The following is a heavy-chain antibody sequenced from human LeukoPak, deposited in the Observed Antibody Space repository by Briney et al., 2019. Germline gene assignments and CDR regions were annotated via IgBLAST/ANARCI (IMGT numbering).Heavy chain of an antibody. V-gene: IGHV5-51*01. CDR1: GYSFTSYW. D-gene: IGHD3-10*01. J-gene: IGHJ4*02. Sequence: GESLKIFCKGSGYSFTSYWIGWVRQMPGKALEWMGIIYPGDSDTRYSPSFQGQVTISADKSISTAYLQWSSLKASDTAMYYCATTYYYGSGSYYPAHYWGQGTLVTVSS. CDR3: ATTYYYGSGSYYPAHY. CDR2: IYPGDSDT.